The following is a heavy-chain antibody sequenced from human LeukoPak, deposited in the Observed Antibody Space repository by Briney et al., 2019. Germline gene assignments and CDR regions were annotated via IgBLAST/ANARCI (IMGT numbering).Heavy chain of an antibody. CDR1: GFTFSSSW. D-gene: IGHD6-13*01. J-gene: IGHJ4*02. CDR3: ARDPTSSSWYFGMRY. V-gene: IGHV3-66*01. Sequence: GGSLRLSCAASGFTFSSSWMSWVRQAPGKGLEWVSVIYSDGSTYYADSVKGRFTISRDNSKNTRYLQMNSLRAEDTAVYYCARDPTSSSWYFGMRYWGQGTLVTVSS. CDR2: IYSDGST.